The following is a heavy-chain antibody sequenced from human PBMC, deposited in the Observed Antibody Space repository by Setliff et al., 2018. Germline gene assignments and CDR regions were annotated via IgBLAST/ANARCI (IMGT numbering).Heavy chain of an antibody. CDR2: IKHDGIQK. Sequence: PGGSLRLSCAATGFTFSDYWMIWVRQAPGKGLEWVANIKHDGIQKQYVDSVKGRFTISRDNAKNSVYLQMNSLRAEDTAIYYCATSYYYDSSGYRFFGNWGQGTRVTVSS. D-gene: IGHD3-22*01. V-gene: IGHV3-7*01. CDR3: ATSYYYDSSGYRFFGN. J-gene: IGHJ4*02. CDR1: GFTFSDYW.